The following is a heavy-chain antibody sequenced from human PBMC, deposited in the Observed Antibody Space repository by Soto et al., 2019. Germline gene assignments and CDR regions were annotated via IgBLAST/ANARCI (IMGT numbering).Heavy chain of an antibody. CDR3: AKEWGHTVVVTAGYFDL. CDR2: ISWDTNSM. V-gene: IGHV3-9*01. CDR1: GFMFDGYG. J-gene: IGHJ2*01. D-gene: IGHD2-21*02. Sequence: EVQLVESGGGLVQPGRSLRLSCKGSGFMFDGYGMNWVRQAPGKGLEWVAGISWDTNSMGYADSVRGRFTISRDNAKNSLYLQMNSLRPEDTAVYYCAKEWGHTVVVTAGYFDLWGRGTLVTVSS.